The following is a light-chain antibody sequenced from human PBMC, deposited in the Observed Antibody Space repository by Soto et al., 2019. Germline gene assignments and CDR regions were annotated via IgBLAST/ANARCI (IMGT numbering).Light chain of an antibody. CDR2: AAS. CDR1: QSFSSY. CDR3: QQSYSTQIT. V-gene: IGKV1-39*01. Sequence: DIQMTQSPSSLSASVGDRVTITCRASQSFSSYLNWYQQKPGKAPKLLIYAASSLQSGVPSRFSGSGSGTDFTLTISSLQPEDFATYYCQQSYSTQITFGQGTRLEIK. J-gene: IGKJ5*01.